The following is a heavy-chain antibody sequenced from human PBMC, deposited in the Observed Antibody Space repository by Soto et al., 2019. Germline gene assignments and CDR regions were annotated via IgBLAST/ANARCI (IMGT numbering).Heavy chain of an antibody. D-gene: IGHD6-19*01. V-gene: IGHV3-53*01. CDR3: ARTGIAVTGTISDY. CDR2: IYSGGST. Sequence: GGSLRLSCAASGFTVSSNYMSWVRQAPGKGLEWVSAIYSGGSTYYADSVKGRFTSSRDNSKNTLYLQMNSLRAEDTAVYYCARTGIAVTGTISDYWGQGTLVTVSS. J-gene: IGHJ4*02. CDR1: GFTVSSNY.